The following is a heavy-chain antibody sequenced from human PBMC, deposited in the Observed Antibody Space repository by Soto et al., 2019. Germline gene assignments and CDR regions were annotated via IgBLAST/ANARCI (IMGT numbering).Heavy chain of an antibody. D-gene: IGHD6-13*01. CDR1: GGSFSGYY. CDR3: ARARRGSSSWYRNWFDP. CDR2: INHSGST. V-gene: IGHV4-34*01. J-gene: IGHJ5*02. Sequence: QVQLQQWGAGLLKPSETLSLTCAVYGGSFSGYYWSWIRQPPGKGLEWIGEINHSGSTNYSPSLKSRVTRAVDTSKNQCSLKLSSVTAADTAVYYCARARRGSSSWYRNWFDPWGQGTLVTVSS.